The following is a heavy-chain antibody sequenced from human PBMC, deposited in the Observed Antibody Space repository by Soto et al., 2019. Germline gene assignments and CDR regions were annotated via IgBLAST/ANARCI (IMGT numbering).Heavy chain of an antibody. CDR3: ARHLAAGDY. V-gene: IGHV1-46*03. CDR2: INPSRGST. CDR1: GYTFTSYY. J-gene: IGHJ4*02. D-gene: IGHD6-13*01. Sequence: QVQLVQSGAEVKKPGASVKVSCKASGYTFTSYYMHWVRQDPGQGLEWMGIINPSRGSTNYAQKFQGRFTMTRDTSTSTVYMDLSSLRSEDTAVYYCARHLAAGDYWGQGTVVTVSS.